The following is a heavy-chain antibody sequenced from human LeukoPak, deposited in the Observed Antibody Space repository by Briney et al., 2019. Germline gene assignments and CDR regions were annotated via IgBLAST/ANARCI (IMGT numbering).Heavy chain of an antibody. CDR2: ISSSSGYI. J-gene: IGHJ4*02. CDR3: ARLTTSTYYYDSSGYYGRNY. Sequence: GGSLRLSCAASGFTFSSYSMNWVRQAPGKGLEWVSCISSSSGYIYYADSVKGRFTISRDDAKSSLYLQMNSLRAEDTAVYYCARLTTSTYYYDSSGYYGRNYWGQGTLVTVSS. D-gene: IGHD3-22*01. CDR1: GFTFSSYS. V-gene: IGHV3-21*01.